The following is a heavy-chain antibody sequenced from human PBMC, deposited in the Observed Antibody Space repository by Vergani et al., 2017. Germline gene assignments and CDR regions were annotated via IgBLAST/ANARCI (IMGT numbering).Heavy chain of an antibody. CDR1: GGSFSGYY. D-gene: IGHD3-16*02. CDR3: ARGPNDYVWGSYRKSPFDP. J-gene: IGHJ5*02. Sequence: QVQLQQWGAGLLQPSETLSLTCAVYGGSFSGYYWSWIRQPPGKGLEWIGEINHSGSTNYNPSLKSRVTISVDTSKNQFSLKLSSVTAADTAVYYCARGPNDYVWGSYRKSPFDPWGEGTLVTVSS. CDR2: INHSGST. V-gene: IGHV4-34*01.